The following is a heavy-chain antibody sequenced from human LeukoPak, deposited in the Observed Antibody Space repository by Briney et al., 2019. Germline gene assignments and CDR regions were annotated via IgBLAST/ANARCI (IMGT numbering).Heavy chain of an antibody. Sequence: SETLSLTCTVSGGSISSSSYYWGWIRQPPGKGLEWIGSIYYSGSTYYNPSLKSRVTISVDTSKNQFSLKLSSVTAADTAVYYCARGATSLSYFDSRGQGTLVTVSS. CDR2: IYYSGST. J-gene: IGHJ4*02. V-gene: IGHV4-39*07. CDR1: GGSISSSSYY. D-gene: IGHD2/OR15-2a*01. CDR3: ARGATSLSYFDS.